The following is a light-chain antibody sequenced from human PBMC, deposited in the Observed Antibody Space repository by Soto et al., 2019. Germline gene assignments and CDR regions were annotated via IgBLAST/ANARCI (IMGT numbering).Light chain of an antibody. CDR2: KAS. J-gene: IGKJ1*01. CDR1: QSISNW. CDR3: QQYNTYPWT. Sequence: DIQMTQSLSTLSASVGDRVTITCRASQSISNWLAWYQQKPGKAPKLLIYKASSLQSGVPSRFSGSGSGTEFTLTISSLQPDDFATYYCQQYNTYPWTFGQGTQVEIK. V-gene: IGKV1-5*03.